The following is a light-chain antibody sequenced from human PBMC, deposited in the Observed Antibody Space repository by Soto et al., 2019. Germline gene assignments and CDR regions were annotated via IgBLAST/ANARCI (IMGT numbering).Light chain of an antibody. CDR2: GAS. CDR1: QSVSSNY. V-gene: IGKV3-20*01. Sequence: EIVLTQSPGTLSLSPGERATLSCRASQSVSSNYLAWYQPKPGQAPRLLIYGASRGAAGIPDRFSGSGSGTDFTLTNTRLEPEDVAVYFCQQYGRSPMFTFGQGTKLEIK. J-gene: IGKJ2*01. CDR3: QQYGRSPMFT.